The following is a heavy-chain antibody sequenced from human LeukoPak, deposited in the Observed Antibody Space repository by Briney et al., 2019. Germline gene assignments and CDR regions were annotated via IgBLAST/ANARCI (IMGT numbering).Heavy chain of an antibody. V-gene: IGHV1-2*02. Sequence: ASVKVSCKASGYTFTGYYMHWVRQAPGQGLEWMGWINPNSGGTNYAQKFQGRVTMTRDTSTSTVYMELSSLRSEDTAVYYCATIFGVVISAFDIWGQGTMVTVSS. D-gene: IGHD3-3*01. CDR3: ATIFGVVISAFDI. CDR1: GYTFTGYY. CDR2: INPNSGGT. J-gene: IGHJ3*02.